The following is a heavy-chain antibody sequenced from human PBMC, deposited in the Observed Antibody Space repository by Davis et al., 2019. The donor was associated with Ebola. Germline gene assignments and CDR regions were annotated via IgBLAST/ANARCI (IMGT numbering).Heavy chain of an antibody. D-gene: IGHD1-14*01. J-gene: IGHJ6*02. CDR3: ARLLTTTIYYYYGMDV. Sequence: PGGSLRLSCAASGFTFSSYSMNWVRQAPGKGLEWVSSISSSSSYIYYADSVKGRFTISRDNAKNSLYLQMNSLRAEDTAVYYCARLLTTTIYYYYGMDVWGQGTTVTVSS. V-gene: IGHV3-21*01. CDR2: ISSSSSYI. CDR1: GFTFSSYS.